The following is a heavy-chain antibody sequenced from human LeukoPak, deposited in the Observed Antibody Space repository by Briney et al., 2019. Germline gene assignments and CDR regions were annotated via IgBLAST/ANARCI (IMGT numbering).Heavy chain of an antibody. CDR3: AIERQQLSLNWFDP. V-gene: IGHV4-39*01. Sequence: PSETLSLTCTVSGGSISSSNNYWGWIRQPPGKGLEWIGSIYYSGSTYYNPSLKSRVTISVDTSKNQFSLKLSSVTAADTAVYYCAIERQQLSLNWFDPWGQGTLVTVSS. J-gene: IGHJ5*02. D-gene: IGHD6-13*01. CDR2: IYYSGST. CDR1: GGSISSSNNY.